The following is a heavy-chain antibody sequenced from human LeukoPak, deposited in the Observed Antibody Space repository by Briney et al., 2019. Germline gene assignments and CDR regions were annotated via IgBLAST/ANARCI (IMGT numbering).Heavy chain of an antibody. CDR2: ISSSSSTI. D-gene: IGHD3-3*01. CDR1: GFTFSSYS. V-gene: IGHV3-48*04. Sequence: GGSLRLSCAASGFTFSSYSMNWVRQAPGKGLEWVSYISSSSSTIYYADSVKGRFTISRDNAKNSLYLQMNSLRAEDTAVYYCAKEGAPHDFWSGTDAFDIWGQGTMVTVSS. CDR3: AKEGAPHDFWSGTDAFDI. J-gene: IGHJ3*02.